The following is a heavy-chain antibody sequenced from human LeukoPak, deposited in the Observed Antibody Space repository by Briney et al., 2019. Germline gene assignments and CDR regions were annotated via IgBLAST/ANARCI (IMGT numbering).Heavy chain of an antibody. Sequence: GGSLRLSCAASRFTFSTYWMHWVRQAPGKGLVWVSRINSDGSSTGYADSVKGRFTISRDNSKNTLYLQMNSLRAEDTAVYYCVKDMVRGVTLGVDYWGQGTLVTVSS. CDR3: VKDMVRGVTLGVDY. V-gene: IGHV3-74*01. D-gene: IGHD3-10*01. CDR1: RFTFSTYW. CDR2: INSDGSST. J-gene: IGHJ4*02.